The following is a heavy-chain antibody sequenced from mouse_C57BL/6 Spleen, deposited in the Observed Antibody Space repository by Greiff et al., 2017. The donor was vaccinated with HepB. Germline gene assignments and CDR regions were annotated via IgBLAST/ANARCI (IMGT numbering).Heavy chain of an antibody. CDR1: GYTFTDYY. Sequence: QVQLQQSGAELVKPGASVKISCKASGYTFTDYYINWVKQRPGQGLEWIGKIGPGSGSTYYNEKFKGKATLTADKSSSTAYMQLSSLTSEDSAVYFCASGDYYGSSYDWYFDVWGTGTTVTVSS. J-gene: IGHJ1*03. CDR3: ASGDYYGSSYDWYFDV. V-gene: IGHV1-77*01. CDR2: IGPGSGST. D-gene: IGHD1-1*01.